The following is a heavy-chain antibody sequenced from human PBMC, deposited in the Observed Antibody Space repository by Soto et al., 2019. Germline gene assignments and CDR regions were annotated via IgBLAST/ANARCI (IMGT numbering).Heavy chain of an antibody. CDR2: IYPGDSAT. CDR3: ARRSYYDSSGANDAFDF. D-gene: IGHD3-22*01. CDR1: GYTFTTYW. V-gene: IGHV5-51*01. J-gene: IGHJ3*01. Sequence: PGESLKISCKGSGYTFTTYWIAWVRQMPGKGLEWMAIIYPGDSATKYSPSFQGQVSISADKSNNTAYLQWSSLKASDTAMYYCARRSYYDSSGANDAFDFWGQGTMVTVSS.